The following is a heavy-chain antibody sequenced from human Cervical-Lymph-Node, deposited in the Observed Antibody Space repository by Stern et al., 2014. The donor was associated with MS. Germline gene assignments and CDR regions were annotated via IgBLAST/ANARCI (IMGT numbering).Heavy chain of an antibody. V-gene: IGHV1-3*01. D-gene: IGHD3-9*01. J-gene: IGHJ6*02. CDR3: ARGPLRYFDWLPMYGMDV. CDR2: INAGNGNT. CDR1: GYTFTSYD. Sequence: VQLVQSGAEVKKPGASVKVSSKASGYTFTSYDMHWVRQAPGQRLEWMGWINAGNGNTKYSQKFQGRVTITRDTSASTAYMELSSLRSEDTAVYYCARGPLRYFDWLPMYGMDVWGQGTTVTVSS.